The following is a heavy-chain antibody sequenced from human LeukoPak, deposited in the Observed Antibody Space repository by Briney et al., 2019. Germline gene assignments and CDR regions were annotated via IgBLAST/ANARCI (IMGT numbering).Heavy chain of an antibody. D-gene: IGHD3-3*01. Sequence: GGSLRLPCAASGFTFSSYAMSWVRQAPGKGLEWVSAISGSGGSTYYADSVKGRFTISRDNSKDTLYLQMNSLRAEDTAVYYCAKGFKRDFWSGYYPADYWGQGTLVTVSS. CDR1: GFTFSSYA. CDR2: ISGSGGST. J-gene: IGHJ4*02. CDR3: AKGFKRDFWSGYYPADY. V-gene: IGHV3-23*01.